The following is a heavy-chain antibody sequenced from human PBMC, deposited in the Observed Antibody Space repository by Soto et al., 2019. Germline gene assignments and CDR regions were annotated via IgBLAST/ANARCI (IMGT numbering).Heavy chain of an antibody. J-gene: IGHJ4*02. V-gene: IGHV4-59*01. Sequence: QVQLQESGPGLVKPSETLSLTCTVSGGSISNYYWNWIRQPPGKGLEWIGYIDYSGNTNYNPSLKRRVTISVDTSKNQCSLNVSSVTAADSAVYYCRGARPSLQEFDYWGQGTLVTVSS. CDR2: IDYSGNT. D-gene: IGHD4-4*01. CDR3: RGARPSLQEFDY. CDR1: GGSISNYY.